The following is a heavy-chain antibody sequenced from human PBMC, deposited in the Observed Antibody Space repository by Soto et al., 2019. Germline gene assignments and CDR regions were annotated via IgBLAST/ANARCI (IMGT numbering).Heavy chain of an antibody. V-gene: IGHV1-2*04. CDR2: INPNSGGT. J-gene: IGHJ4*02. D-gene: IGHD6-19*01. Sequence: PGQGLEWMGWINPNSGGTNYAQKFQGWVTMTRDTSISTAYMELSRLRSDDTAVYYCARVAVAGAPPDYWGQGTLVTVSS. CDR3: ARVAVAGAPPDY.